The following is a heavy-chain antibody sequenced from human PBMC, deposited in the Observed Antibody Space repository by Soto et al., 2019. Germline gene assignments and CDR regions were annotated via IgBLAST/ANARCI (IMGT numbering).Heavy chain of an antibody. CDR3: ARVGSAGSYYYYYMDV. CDR2: MNPNSGNT. Sequence: ASVKVSCKASGYTFTSYDINWVRQATGQGLEWMGWMNPNSGNTGYAQKFQGRVTMTRNTSISTAYMELSSLRSEDTAVYYCARVGSAGSYYYYYMDVWGKGTTVTVSS. D-gene: IGHD3-16*01. V-gene: IGHV1-8*01. CDR1: GYTFTSYD. J-gene: IGHJ6*03.